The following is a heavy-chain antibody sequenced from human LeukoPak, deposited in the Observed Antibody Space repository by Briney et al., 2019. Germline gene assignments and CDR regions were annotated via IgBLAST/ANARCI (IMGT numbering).Heavy chain of an antibody. CDR3: ARQPPVAYWYFDL. V-gene: IGHV4-39*01. Sequence: SETLSLTCTVSGDSISSSSYYWGWIRQPPGKGLEWIGSIYYSGSTYYNPSLKSRVTISVDTSKNQFSLKLPSVSAADTAVYYCARQPPVAYWYFDLWGRGTLVTVSS. J-gene: IGHJ2*01. D-gene: IGHD5-12*01. CDR2: IYYSGST. CDR1: GDSISSSSYY.